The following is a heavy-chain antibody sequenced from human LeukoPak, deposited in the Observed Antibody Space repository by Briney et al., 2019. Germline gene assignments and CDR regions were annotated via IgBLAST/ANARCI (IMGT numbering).Heavy chain of an antibody. CDR2: IYYSGST. D-gene: IGHD1-26*01. J-gene: IGHJ4*02. Sequence: SETLSLTCTVSGGSISSYYWSWIRQPPGKGLEWIGYIYYSGSTNYNPSLKSRVTISVDTSKNQFSLKLSSVTAADTAVYYCARVEVGAILDYWGQGTLVTVSS. CDR1: GGSISSYY. CDR3: ARVEVGAILDY. V-gene: IGHV4-59*01.